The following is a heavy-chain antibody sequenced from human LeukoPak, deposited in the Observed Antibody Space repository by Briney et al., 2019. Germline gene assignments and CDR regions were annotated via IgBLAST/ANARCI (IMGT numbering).Heavy chain of an antibody. V-gene: IGHV1-69*01. Sequence: SVKVFCRASGGTFSSYAISWVRQATGQELEWMGGIIPIFGTATYAQKFQGSVTITADESTSTAYMELSSLRSEDTAVYYCARVGGYYYYYGMDVWGQGTTVTVSS. CDR2: IIPIFGTA. CDR3: ARVGGYYYYYGMDV. D-gene: IGHD3-16*01. CDR1: GGTFSSYA. J-gene: IGHJ6*02.